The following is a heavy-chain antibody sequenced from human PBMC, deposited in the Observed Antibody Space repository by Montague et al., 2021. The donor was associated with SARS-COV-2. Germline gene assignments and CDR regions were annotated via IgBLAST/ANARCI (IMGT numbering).Heavy chain of an antibody. Sequence: SETLSLTCTVSGGSPSRHYWNWIRQSPGKRTEWIGYVYYNGDTKYNPSLQSRVTISIDASENQFSLRLNSVTAADTAVYFCARGWALDPWGQGRLATVSS. CDR1: GGSPSRHY. V-gene: IGHV4-59*08. D-gene: IGHD6-19*01. J-gene: IGHJ3*01. CDR3: ARGWALDP. CDR2: VYYNGDT.